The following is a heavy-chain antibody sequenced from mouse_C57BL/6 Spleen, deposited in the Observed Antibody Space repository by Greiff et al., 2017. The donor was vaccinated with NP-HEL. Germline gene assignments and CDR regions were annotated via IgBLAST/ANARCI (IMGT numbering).Heavy chain of an antibody. J-gene: IGHJ4*01. CDR3: ARRTLYSPYAMDY. CDR2: ISSGGSYT. Sequence: EVMLVESGGDLVKPGGSLKLSCAASGFTFSSYGMSWVRQTPDKRLEWVATISSGGSYTNYPESVKGRFTMSRDKAKNTVYMQLSSLKSEDKAMYYCARRTLYSPYAMDYWGQGTSVTVSS. V-gene: IGHV5-6*02. CDR1: GFTFSSYG. D-gene: IGHD2-12*01.